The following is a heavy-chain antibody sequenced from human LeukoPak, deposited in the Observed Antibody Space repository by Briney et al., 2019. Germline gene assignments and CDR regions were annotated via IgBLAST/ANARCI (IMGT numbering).Heavy chain of an antibody. CDR1: GGSFSGAF. J-gene: IGHJ4*02. CDR3: ARVDIWSLVFDY. V-gene: IGHV4-34*01. Sequence: PSETLSLTCAVSGGSFSGAFWTWIRQSPGKGLEWIGEVSRNGDTKQNPALMGRVMFLIDTSKKQFSLQLSSVTAADTAVYYCARVDIWSLVFDYWGQGTLVTVSS. D-gene: IGHD2-8*02. CDR2: VSRNGDT.